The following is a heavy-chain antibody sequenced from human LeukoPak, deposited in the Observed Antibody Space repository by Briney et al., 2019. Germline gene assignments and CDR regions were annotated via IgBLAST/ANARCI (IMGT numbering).Heavy chain of an antibody. D-gene: IGHD3-16*01. CDR2: ISSSSSYI. Sequence: GGSLRLSCAASGFTFSSYSMNWVRQAPGKGLEWVSSISSSSSYIYYADSVKGRFTISRDNAKNSLYLQMNSLRAEDTAVYYCARAGGRNSYDYVWGSSFDYWGQGTLVTVSS. CDR1: GFTFSSYS. J-gene: IGHJ4*02. V-gene: IGHV3-21*01. CDR3: ARAGGRNSYDYVWGSSFDY.